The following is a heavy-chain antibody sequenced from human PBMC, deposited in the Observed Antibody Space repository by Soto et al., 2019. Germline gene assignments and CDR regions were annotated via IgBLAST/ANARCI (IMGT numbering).Heavy chain of an antibody. CDR1: GGTFSSYA. CDR2: IIPIFGTA. CDR3: ARAGNDFWSGYYSEYYYYYYGMHV. Sequence: QVQLVQSGAEVKKPGSSVKVSCKASGGTFSSYAISWVRQAPGQGLEWMGGIIPIFGTANYAQKFQGRVTITADESTSTAYMELSSLRSEDTAVYYCARAGNDFWSGYYSEYYYYYYGMHVWGQGTTVTVSS. J-gene: IGHJ6*02. D-gene: IGHD3-3*01. V-gene: IGHV1-69*01.